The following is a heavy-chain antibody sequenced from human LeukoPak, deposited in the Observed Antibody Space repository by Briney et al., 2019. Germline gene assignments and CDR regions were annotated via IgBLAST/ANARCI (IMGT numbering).Heavy chain of an antibody. Sequence: SETLSLTCAVYGGSFSGYYWSWIRQPPGKGLEWIGEINHSGSTNYNPSLKSRVTISVDTSKNQFSLKLSSVAAADTAVYYCARETYYDFWSGQKGFDYWGQGTLVTVSS. D-gene: IGHD3-3*01. V-gene: IGHV4-34*01. CDR1: GGSFSGYY. CDR2: INHSGST. J-gene: IGHJ4*02. CDR3: ARETYYDFWSGQKGFDY.